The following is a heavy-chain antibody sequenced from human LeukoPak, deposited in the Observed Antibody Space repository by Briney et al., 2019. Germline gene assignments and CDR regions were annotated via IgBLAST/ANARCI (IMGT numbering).Heavy chain of an antibody. CDR3: ARVSRNPFYYYYYYMDV. J-gene: IGHJ6*03. V-gene: IGHV4-34*01. Sequence: PETLSLTCAVYGGSFSGYYWSWIRQPPGKGLEWIGEINHSGSTNYNPSLKSRVTISVDTSKNQFSLKLSSVTAADTAVYYCARVSRNPFYYYYYYMDVWGKGTTVTVSS. D-gene: IGHD1-14*01. CDR2: INHSGST. CDR1: GGSFSGYY.